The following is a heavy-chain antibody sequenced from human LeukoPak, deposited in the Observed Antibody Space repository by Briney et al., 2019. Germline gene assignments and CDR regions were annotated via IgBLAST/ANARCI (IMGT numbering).Heavy chain of an antibody. V-gene: IGHV3-74*01. CDR2: ISGGGSAT. J-gene: IGHJ4*02. Sequence: PGGSVRLSCAASGFTFSSYWMHWVRQAPGKGLVWISRISGGGSATSYADSVKGRFTISRDNAQNTLYLQMNSLRPEDTAVYYCASGVLAAMVPDYWGQGILVTVSS. CDR3: ASGVLAAMVPDY. CDR1: GFTFSSYW. D-gene: IGHD5-18*01.